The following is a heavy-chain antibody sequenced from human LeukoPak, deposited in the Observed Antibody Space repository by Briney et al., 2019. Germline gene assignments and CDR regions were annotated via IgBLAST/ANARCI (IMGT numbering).Heavy chain of an antibody. V-gene: IGHV4-59*01. D-gene: IGHD4-17*01. CDR3: ARGATVTTTAFDY. CDR1: GGYISSYY. Sequence: PSETLSLTCTVSGGYISSYYWSWIRQPPGKGLEWIGYLYYSGSTKYNPSLKSRVTISVDTSKNQFSLKLTSVTAADTAVYYCARGATVTTTAFDYWGQGTLVTVSS. CDR2: LYYSGST. J-gene: IGHJ4*02.